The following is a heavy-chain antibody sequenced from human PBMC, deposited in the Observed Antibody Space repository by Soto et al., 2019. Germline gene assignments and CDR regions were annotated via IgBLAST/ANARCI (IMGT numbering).Heavy chain of an antibody. J-gene: IGHJ6*02. V-gene: IGHV1-69*13. CDR2: IIPIFGTA. Sequence: ASVKVSCKASGGTFSSYAISWVRQAPGQGLEWMGGIIPIFGTANYAQKFQGRVTITADESTSTAYMELSSLRSEDTAVYYCARVKWRELTMDVYGMDVWGQGTTVTVSS. CDR3: ARVKWRELTMDVYGMDV. D-gene: IGHD1-26*01. CDR1: GGTFSSYA.